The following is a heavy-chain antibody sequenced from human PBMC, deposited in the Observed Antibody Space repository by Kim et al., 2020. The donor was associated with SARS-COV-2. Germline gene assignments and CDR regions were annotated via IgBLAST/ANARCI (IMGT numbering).Heavy chain of an antibody. CDR3: ARDGEGLEGGFDAFDI. V-gene: IGHV1-2*02. CDR1: GYTFTGYY. CDR2: INPNSGGT. D-gene: IGHD3-10*01. Sequence: ASVKVSCKASGYTFTGYYMHWVRQAPGQGLEWMGWINPNSGGTNYAQKFQGRVTMTRDTSISTAYMELSRLRSDDTAVYYCARDGEGLEGGFDAFDIWGQGTMVTVSS. J-gene: IGHJ3*02.